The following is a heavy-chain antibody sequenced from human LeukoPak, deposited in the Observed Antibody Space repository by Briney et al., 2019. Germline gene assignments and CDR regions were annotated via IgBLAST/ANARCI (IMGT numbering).Heavy chain of an antibody. D-gene: IGHD3-10*01. Sequence: PSETLSLTCSVSGGFFSNYFLSWIRQPAGKALEWIGRIYTSGSTNYNPSLKSRVTMSVDTSKNQFSLKLSSVTAADTAVYYCARDFYDSGSPRSFDYWGQGTLVTVSS. J-gene: IGHJ4*02. CDR2: IYTSGST. V-gene: IGHV4-4*07. CDR1: GGFFSNYF. CDR3: ARDFYDSGSPRSFDY.